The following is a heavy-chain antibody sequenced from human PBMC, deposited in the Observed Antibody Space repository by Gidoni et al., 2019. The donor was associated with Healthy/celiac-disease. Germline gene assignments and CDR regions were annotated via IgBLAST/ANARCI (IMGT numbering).Heavy chain of an antibody. CDR2: INHSGST. CDR1: GGSFSGYY. Sequence: QVQLQQWGAGLLKPSETLSLTCAVYGGSFSGYYWSWIRQPPGKGLEWIGEINHSGSTNYNPSLKSRVTISVDTSKNQFSLKLSSVTAADTAVYYCARGPKCSNPDDRGAFDIWGQGTMVTVSS. CDR3: ARGPKCSNPDDRGAFDI. J-gene: IGHJ3*02. V-gene: IGHV4-34*01. D-gene: IGHD3-10*02.